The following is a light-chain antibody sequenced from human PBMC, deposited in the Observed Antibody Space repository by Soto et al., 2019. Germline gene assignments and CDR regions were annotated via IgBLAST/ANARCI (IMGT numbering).Light chain of an antibody. CDR1: SSDVGGYNY. Sequence: QSVLTQAPSASRSPGQSVTISCTGTSSDVGGYNYVSWYQQYPGKAPKLMIYEVSKRPSGVPDRFSGSKSGNTASLTVSGLQAEDEADYYCSSYAGSNNYVFGTGTKVTVL. CDR2: EVS. V-gene: IGLV2-8*02. CDR3: SSYAGSNNYV. J-gene: IGLJ1*01.